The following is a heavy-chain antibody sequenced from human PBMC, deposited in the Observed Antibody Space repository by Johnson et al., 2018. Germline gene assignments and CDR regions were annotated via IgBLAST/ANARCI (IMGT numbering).Heavy chain of an antibody. CDR2: ISTNSRST. V-gene: IGHV3-21*04. Sequence: VQLVESGGGLVKXGGSLRLSCAASGFVLSSYNMNWVRQSPGKGLEWISSISTNSRSTYYAESVKGRFTISRDNIKSSLYLQMTSLRTEDTAIYYCARDRWGERSDFDYWGQGTLVTVSS. CDR3: ARDRWGERSDFDY. J-gene: IGHJ4*02. CDR1: GFVLSSYN. D-gene: IGHD3-10*01.